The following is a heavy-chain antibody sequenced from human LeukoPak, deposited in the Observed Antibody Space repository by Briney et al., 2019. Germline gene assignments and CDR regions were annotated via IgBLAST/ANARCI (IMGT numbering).Heavy chain of an antibody. CDR3: ARDRGGSRTEYYYYGMDV. V-gene: IGHV4-39*02. Sequence: SETLSLTCTVSGGSITSSSYYCGWILQPPGKGREWIGNIYYSGSTYYNPSLKSRVSISVDTSKKHFSLRLGSVTAADTAVYYCARDRGGSRTEYYYYGMDVWGQGNTVTVPS. D-gene: IGHD2-15*01. CDR2: IYYSGST. J-gene: IGHJ6*02. CDR1: GGSITSSSYY.